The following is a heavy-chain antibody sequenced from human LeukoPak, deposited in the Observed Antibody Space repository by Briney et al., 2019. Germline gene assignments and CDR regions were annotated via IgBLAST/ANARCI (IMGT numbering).Heavy chain of an antibody. CDR1: GYSFTSTLYW. V-gene: IGHV5-51*01. Sequence: GESLKISCKGAGYSFTSTLYWIGWVRQMPGKGLEWMGIIYPGDSYTTYSPSFQGQVTISADKSISTAYLQWSSLKASDTAMYYCARVLRFLEPHFDYWGQGTLVTVSS. D-gene: IGHD3-3*01. J-gene: IGHJ4*02. CDR3: ARVLRFLEPHFDY. CDR2: IYPGDSYT.